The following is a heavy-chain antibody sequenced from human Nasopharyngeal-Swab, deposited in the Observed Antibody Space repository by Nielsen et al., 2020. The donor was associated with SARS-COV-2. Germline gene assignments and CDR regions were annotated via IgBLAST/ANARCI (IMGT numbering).Heavy chain of an antibody. CDR1: GFTFSSYS. J-gene: IGHJ6*02. CDR2: ISSSSSYI. D-gene: IGHD2-21*01. CDR3: ARDIPLHYYGMDV. Sequence: GESLKISCAASGFTFSSYSMNWVRQAPGKGLEWVSSISSSSSYIYYADSVKGRFTISRDNAKNSLYLQMNSLRAEDTAVYYCARDIPLHYYGMDVWRQGTTVTVSS. V-gene: IGHV3-21*01.